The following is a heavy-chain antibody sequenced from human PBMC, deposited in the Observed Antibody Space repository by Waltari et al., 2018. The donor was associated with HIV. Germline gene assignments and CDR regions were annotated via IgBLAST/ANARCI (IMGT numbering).Heavy chain of an antibody. D-gene: IGHD6-19*01. CDR3: AKLASGWYGY. V-gene: IGHV3-23*01. CDR2: SSGGGEST. Sequence: EVQLLESGGGLVRPGGSLRLSCAASGFTFTTYAMTWVRRAPGKGVEWVSASSGGGESTYYADSVKGRFTISRDNSKNTLYLQMNSLRAEDTAVYVCAKLASGWYGYWGQGTLVTVSS. CDR1: GFTFTTYA. J-gene: IGHJ4*02.